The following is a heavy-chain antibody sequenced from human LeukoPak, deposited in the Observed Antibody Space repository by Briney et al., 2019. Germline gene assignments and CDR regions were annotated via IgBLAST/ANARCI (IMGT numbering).Heavy chain of an antibody. J-gene: IGHJ4*02. CDR1: GYIFTNYW. CDR3: ARRQYSGYDFDF. V-gene: IGHV5-51*01. Sequence: GESLKISCKGSGYIFTNYWIGWVRQMPGKGLEWMGIIYPRDFDTRYSPSFQGQVTVSADKSISTAYLQWSSLEASDTAMYYCARRQYSGYDFDFWGQGTLVTVSS. D-gene: IGHD5-12*01. CDR2: IYPRDFDT.